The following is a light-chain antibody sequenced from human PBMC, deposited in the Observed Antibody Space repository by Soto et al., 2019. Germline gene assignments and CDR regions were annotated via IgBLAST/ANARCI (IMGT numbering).Light chain of an antibody. CDR3: SSYTGSSTYV. CDR1: SNDVGGYNY. J-gene: IGLJ1*01. V-gene: IGLV2-14*03. CDR2: DVS. Sequence: QSVLTQPASVSGSPGQSITISCTGTSNDVGGYNYVSWYQQHPGKAPKLMIYDVSSRPSGVSNRFSGSKSANTASLTISGLQTEDESDYYCSSYTGSSTYVFGTGTKVTVL.